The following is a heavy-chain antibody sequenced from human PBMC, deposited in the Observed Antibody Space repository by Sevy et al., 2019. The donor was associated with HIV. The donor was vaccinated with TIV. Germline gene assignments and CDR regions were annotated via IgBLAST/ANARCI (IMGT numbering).Heavy chain of an antibody. J-gene: IGHJ4*02. CDR2: INHSGST. D-gene: IGHD3-22*01. Sequence: SETLSLTCAVYGGSFSGYYWSWIRQPPGKGLEWIGEINHSGSTNYNPSLKSRVTISVDTSKNQFSLKLSSVTAADTAVYYCARGHYYDSSGPRKHYYFDYWGQGTLVTVSS. CDR1: GGSFSGYY. V-gene: IGHV4-34*01. CDR3: ARGHYYDSSGPRKHYYFDY.